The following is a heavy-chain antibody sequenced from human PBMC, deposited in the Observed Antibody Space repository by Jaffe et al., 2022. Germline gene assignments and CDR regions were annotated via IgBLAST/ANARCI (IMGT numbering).Heavy chain of an antibody. CDR1: GFTFSSYA. J-gene: IGHJ4*02. D-gene: IGHD3-22*01. CDR2: ISGSGGST. CDR3: AKDTSGGGYYSYYFDY. V-gene: IGHV3-23*01. Sequence: EVQLLESGGGLVQPGGSLRLSCAASGFTFSSYAMSWVRQAPGKGLEWVSAISGSGGSTYYADSVKGRFTISRDNSKNTLYLQMNSLRAEDTAVYYCAKDTSGGGYYSYYFDYWGQGTLVTVSS.